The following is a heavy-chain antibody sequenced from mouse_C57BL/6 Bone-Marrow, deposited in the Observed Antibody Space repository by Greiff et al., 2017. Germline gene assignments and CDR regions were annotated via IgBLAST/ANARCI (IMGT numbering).Heavy chain of an antibody. CDR1: GFSLTSYG. CDR2: IWSGGST. J-gene: IGHJ3*01. Sequence: VKLQESGPGLVQPSQSLSITCTVSGFSLTSYGVHWVRQSPGTGLEWLGVIWSGGSTDSNAAFISRLSISKDNSKSQVFFKMNSLQADDTAIYYCARSGPWFAYWGQGTLVTVSA. CDR3: ARSGPWFAY. V-gene: IGHV2-2*01.